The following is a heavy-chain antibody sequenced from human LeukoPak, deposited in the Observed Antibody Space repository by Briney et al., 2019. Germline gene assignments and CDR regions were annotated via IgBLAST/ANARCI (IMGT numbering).Heavy chain of an antibody. CDR3: ARGIRGPVLRFLEPGGMDV. CDR1: GFTVSSNY. D-gene: IGHD3-3*01. CDR2: IYSGGST. Sequence: GGSLRLSCAASGFTVSSNYMSWVRQAPGKGLEWVSVIYSGGSTYYADSVKGRFTISRDNSKNTLYLQMNSLRAEDTAVYCCARGIRGPVLRFLEPGGMDVWGQGTTVTVSS. V-gene: IGHV3-66*02. J-gene: IGHJ6*02.